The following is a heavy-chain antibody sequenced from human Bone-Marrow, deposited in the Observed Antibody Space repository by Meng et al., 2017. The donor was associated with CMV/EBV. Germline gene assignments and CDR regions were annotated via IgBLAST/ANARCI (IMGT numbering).Heavy chain of an antibody. CDR2: INPSDGST. J-gene: IGHJ6*02. CDR3: ARGGQATWGRDV. Sequence: ASVKVSCKASGYTFTSYYMHWVRQAPGQGLEWMGIINPSDGSTNYAQKFQVRVTMTRDTSTSTVYMELSSLRSEDTAVYYCARGGQATWGRDVWGQRSTVTVSS. CDR1: GYTFTSYY. V-gene: IGHV1-46*01. D-gene: IGHD5-12*01.